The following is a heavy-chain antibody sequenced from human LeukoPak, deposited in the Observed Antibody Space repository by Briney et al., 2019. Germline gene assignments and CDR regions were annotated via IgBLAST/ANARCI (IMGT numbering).Heavy chain of an antibody. J-gene: IGHJ4*02. V-gene: IGHV4-38-2*02. D-gene: IGHD6-19*01. CDR1: GYSISSGFY. CDR2: IYHSGST. CDR3: ARGLGVSAWRYYFDY. Sequence: PSETLSLTCSVSGYSISSGFYWGWIRQTPGNDLDWIGSIYHSGSTSYNPSLKSRVTMSVDTSKNQFSLRLSSVTAADTAVYSCARGLGVSAWRYYFDYWGQGTLVTVSS.